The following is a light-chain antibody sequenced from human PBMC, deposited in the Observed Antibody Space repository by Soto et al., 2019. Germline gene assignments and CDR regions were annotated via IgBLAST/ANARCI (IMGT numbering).Light chain of an antibody. J-gene: IGKJ2*01. Sequence: DIQMTQSPSSLSASVGDSVTITCRASQTINSYLNWYQQKPGRAPKLLIYAASSLQGGVPSRFSGSGSGTDFTLTISSLQPEDFATYDCHQSYSMPNTFGQGTKLEIK. CDR1: QTINSY. V-gene: IGKV1-39*01. CDR3: HQSYSMPNT. CDR2: AAS.